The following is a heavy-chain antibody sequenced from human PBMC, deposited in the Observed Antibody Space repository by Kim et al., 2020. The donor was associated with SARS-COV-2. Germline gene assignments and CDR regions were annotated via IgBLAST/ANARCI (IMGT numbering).Heavy chain of an antibody. Sequence: EDYAEYVKGRFTIARDNSKNTMYLQMKSLRDEDAAVYDCERDRAGLRGPDYWGQGTLVTVSS. V-gene: IGHV3-33*01. CDR2: E. D-gene: IGHD3-10*01. J-gene: IGHJ4*02. CDR3: ERDRAGLRGPDY.